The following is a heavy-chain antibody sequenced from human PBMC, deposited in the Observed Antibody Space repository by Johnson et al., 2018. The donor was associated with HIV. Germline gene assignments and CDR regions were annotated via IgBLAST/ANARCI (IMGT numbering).Heavy chain of an antibody. D-gene: IGHD6-13*01. V-gene: IGHV3-30*19. CDR3: ARDLVRFSELIAAAGDDAFDI. Sequence: QVQLVESGGGMVQPGGSLRLSCAASGFTFSSYGMHWVRQAPGKGLEWVAVISYDGSNKYYADSVKGRFTISRDNSKNTLFLQMNSLRAEDTAVYYCARDLVRFSELIAAAGDDAFDIWGQGTMVTVSS. J-gene: IGHJ3*02. CDR2: ISYDGSNK. CDR1: GFTFSSYG.